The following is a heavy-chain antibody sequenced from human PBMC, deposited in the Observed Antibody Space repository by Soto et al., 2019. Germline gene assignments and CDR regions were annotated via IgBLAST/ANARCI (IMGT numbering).Heavy chain of an antibody. D-gene: IGHD3-3*01. V-gene: IGHV3-23*01. CDR2: ITTSDDNT. Sequence: EVQLFESGGGLVEPGESLRLSCAASGFIFKDFAMSWVRQAPGKGLEWVSTITTSDDNTYSADSVRGRFTISRDNSANTLFLQMSSLRGDDTATYYCTKGDSSGYFDPSSGYSTPDHWGQGTLVTVSS. CDR3: TKGDSSGYFDPSSGYSTPDH. CDR1: GFIFKDFA. J-gene: IGHJ5*02.